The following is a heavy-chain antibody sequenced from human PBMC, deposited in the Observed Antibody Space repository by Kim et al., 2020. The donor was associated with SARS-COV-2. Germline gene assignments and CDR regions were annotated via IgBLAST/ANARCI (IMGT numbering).Heavy chain of an antibody. J-gene: IGHJ4*02. CDR3: ARGVLITIVGVVREFDY. Sequence: SETLSLTCTVSGGSISSYYWSWIRQPPGKGLEWIGYIHYSGSTNYNPSLKSRVTISVDTSKNQFSLKLSSVTAAGTAVYYCARGVLITIVGVVREFDYWGQGTLVTVSS. D-gene: IGHD3-3*01. CDR1: GGSISSYY. V-gene: IGHV4-59*01. CDR2: IHYSGST.